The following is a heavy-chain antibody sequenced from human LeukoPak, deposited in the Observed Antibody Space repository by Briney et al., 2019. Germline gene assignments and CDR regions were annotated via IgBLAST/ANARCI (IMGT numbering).Heavy chain of an antibody. V-gene: IGHV1-24*01. Sequence: ASVKVSSKVSGYTLTAVSMYWVRQAPGKGLEWMGGFDPEDGETIYAQKFQGRVTMTEDTSTDTAYMELSSLRSEDTAVYYCAVASVATITNDFDYWGQGALVTVSS. CDR3: AVASVATITNDFDY. CDR1: GYTLTAVS. CDR2: FDPEDGET. D-gene: IGHD5-12*01. J-gene: IGHJ4*02.